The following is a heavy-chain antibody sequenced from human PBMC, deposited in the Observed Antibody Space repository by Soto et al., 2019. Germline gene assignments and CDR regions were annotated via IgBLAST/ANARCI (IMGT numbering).Heavy chain of an antibody. CDR2: IKSKTDGGTT. D-gene: IGHD1-26*01. CDR3: TARSRAYSGSFPF. J-gene: IGHJ4*02. Sequence: EVQLVESGGGLVKPGGSLRLSCAASGFTFSNAWMNWVRQAPGKGLEWVGRIKSKTDGGTTDYAAPVKGRFTISRDDSKNTLYLQMNSLKTEDTAVYYCTARSRAYSGSFPFWGQGTLVTVSS. V-gene: IGHV3-15*07. CDR1: GFTFSNAW.